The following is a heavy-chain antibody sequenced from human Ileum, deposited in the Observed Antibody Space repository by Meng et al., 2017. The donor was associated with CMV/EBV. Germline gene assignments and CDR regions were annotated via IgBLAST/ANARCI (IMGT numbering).Heavy chain of an antibody. CDR1: GFTFRTDA. Sequence: SLRISCAAYGFTFRTDAMRWVRQAPGKRLEWVSLINAGGSSTFYADFVKGRFIIFRDDSKNTLYLQMNSLRAEDTAVYYCAKDEGLDWGQGTLVTVSS. CDR2: INAGGSST. D-gene: IGHD6-19*01. V-gene: IGHV3-23*03. CDR3: AKDEGLD. J-gene: IGHJ4*02.